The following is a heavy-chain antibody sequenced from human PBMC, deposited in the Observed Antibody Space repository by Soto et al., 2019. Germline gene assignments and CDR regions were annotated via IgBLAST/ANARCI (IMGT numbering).Heavy chain of an antibody. Sequence: GGSLRLSCAASGFTFSSYWMHWVRQAPGKGLVWVSRINSDGSSTSYADSVKGRFTISRDNAKNTLYLQMNSLRAEDTAVYYCARLKSCSGWYVGMDVWGQGTTVTVSS. J-gene: IGHJ6*02. V-gene: IGHV3-74*01. CDR2: INSDGSST. CDR3: ARLKSCSGWYVGMDV. D-gene: IGHD6-13*01. CDR1: GFTFSSYW.